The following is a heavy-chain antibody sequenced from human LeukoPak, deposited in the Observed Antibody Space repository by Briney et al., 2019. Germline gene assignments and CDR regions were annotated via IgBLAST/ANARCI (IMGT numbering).Heavy chain of an antibody. Sequence: GGSLRLSCAASGFTFSSYSMNWVRQAPGKGLEWVSSTSSSSSYIYYADSVKGRFTISRDNAKNSLYLQMNSLRAEDTAVYYCARIRRDGTYYFYYMDVWGKGTTVTVSS. CDR2: TSSSSSYI. V-gene: IGHV3-21*01. J-gene: IGHJ6*03. D-gene: IGHD5-24*01. CDR3: ARIRRDGTYYFYYMDV. CDR1: GFTFSSYS.